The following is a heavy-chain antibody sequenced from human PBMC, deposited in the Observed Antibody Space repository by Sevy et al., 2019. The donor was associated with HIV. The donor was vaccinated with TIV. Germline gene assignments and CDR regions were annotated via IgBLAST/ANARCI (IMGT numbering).Heavy chain of an antibody. J-gene: IGHJ6*03. Sequence: GGSLRLSCAASGFTFSSYWMHWVRQAPGKGLVWVSRINSDGSSTSYADSVKGRFTISRDNAKNTLYLQMNSLRAEDTAVYYCARDQVAAAANYYYYYDIDVWGKGTTVTVSS. CDR3: ARDQVAAAANYYYYYDIDV. V-gene: IGHV3-74*01. CDR2: INSDGSST. CDR1: GFTFSSYW. D-gene: IGHD6-13*01.